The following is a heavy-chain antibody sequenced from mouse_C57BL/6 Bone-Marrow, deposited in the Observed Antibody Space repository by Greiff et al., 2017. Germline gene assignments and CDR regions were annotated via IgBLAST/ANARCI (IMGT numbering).Heavy chain of an antibody. CDR2: IHPNSGST. V-gene: IGHV1-64*01. CDR3: ARSRVLLCDY. Sequence: QVQLQQPGAELVTPGASVTLSCKASGYTFTSYWMNWVKQRPGQGLEWLGMIHPNSGSTNYNEQYKSKATLTVDKSSSTAEMQLSSLTSEDSAVYYCARSRVLLCDYWGQGTTLTVSS. CDR1: GYTFTSYW. J-gene: IGHJ2*01. D-gene: IGHD2-1*01.